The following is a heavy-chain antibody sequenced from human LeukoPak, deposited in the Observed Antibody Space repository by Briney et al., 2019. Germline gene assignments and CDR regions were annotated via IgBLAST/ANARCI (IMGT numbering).Heavy chain of an antibody. CDR2: MNPNSGNT. D-gene: IGHD3-9*01. V-gene: IGHV1-8*01. Sequence: ASVKVSCKASGYTFTSYDINWVRQATGQGLEWMGWMNPNSGNTGYAQKFQGRVTMTRNTSISTAYMELSSPRSEDTAVYYCARGKGYDILTGYYSNWFDPWGQGTLVTVSS. J-gene: IGHJ5*02. CDR1: GYTFTSYD. CDR3: ARGKGYDILTGYYSNWFDP.